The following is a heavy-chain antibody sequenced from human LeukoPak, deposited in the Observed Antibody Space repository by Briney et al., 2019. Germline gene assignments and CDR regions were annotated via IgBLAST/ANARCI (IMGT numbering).Heavy chain of an antibody. CDR2: IIPIFGTA. J-gene: IGHJ4*02. CDR3: ARAYYDSSSYYPFDY. D-gene: IGHD3-22*01. Sequence: SVTVSCKASGGTFSSYAISWVRPAPGQGLEWMGGIIPIFGTANYAQKFQGRVTITADESTSTAYMELSSLRSEDTAVYYCARAYYDSSSYYPFDYWGQGTLVTVSS. V-gene: IGHV1-69*13. CDR1: GGTFSSYA.